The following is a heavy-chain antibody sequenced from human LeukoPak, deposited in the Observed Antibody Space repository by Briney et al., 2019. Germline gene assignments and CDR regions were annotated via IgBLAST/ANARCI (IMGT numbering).Heavy chain of an antibody. J-gene: IGHJ5*02. CDR2: VSSYNGDT. CDR1: GYTFNNYG. D-gene: IGHD3-9*01. CDR3: AKDWHILTGRNCFDP. V-gene: IGHV1-18*01. Sequence: GASVTVSCKASGYTFNNYGISWVRQAPGQGLEWMGWVSSYNGDTNYAQKFQGRVTMSTDTSTSTAYMELRSLRLDDTAIYYCAKDWHILTGRNCFDPWGQGTLVTVSS.